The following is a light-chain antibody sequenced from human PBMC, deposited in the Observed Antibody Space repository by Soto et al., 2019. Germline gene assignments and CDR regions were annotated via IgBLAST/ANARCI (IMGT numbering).Light chain of an antibody. V-gene: IGLV2-11*01. CDR1: SSDVCGYDY. J-gene: IGLJ1*01. CDR2: DVS. CDR3: CAYAGRYXPRV. Sequence: QSALSQPRSVSGSPVQSVTISCTGTSSDVCGYDYFSWYQKHPGKAPKLMIYDVSKRPSGVPDRFYGSKSGNTASLTISGLQAEDEDGYYCCAYAGRYXPRVVGTGTKVXV.